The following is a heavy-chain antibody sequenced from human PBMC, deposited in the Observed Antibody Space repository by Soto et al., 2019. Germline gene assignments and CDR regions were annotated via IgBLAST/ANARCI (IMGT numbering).Heavy chain of an antibody. CDR3: AKVITWKKWLPKPDGFDI. CDR2: ITWNSGSI. J-gene: IGHJ3*02. Sequence: GGSLRLSCAASKITFDDYAIHWVRQPPWKGLEWVAGITWNSGSIDYADAVKGRFTIFRDNAKNSLYLQMNSLRVEDTALYYCAKVITWKKWLPKPDGFDILGQGTLVGV. D-gene: IGHD6-19*01. CDR1: KITFDDYA. V-gene: IGHV3-9*01.